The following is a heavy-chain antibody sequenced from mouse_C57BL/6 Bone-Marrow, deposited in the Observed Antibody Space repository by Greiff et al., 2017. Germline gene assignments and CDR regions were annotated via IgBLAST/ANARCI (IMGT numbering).Heavy chain of an antibody. J-gene: IGHJ3*01. CDR1: GYTFTDYN. D-gene: IGHD1-1*01. Sequence: EVQLQQSGPELVKPGASVKMSCKASGYTFTDYNMHWVKQSHGKSLEWIGYINPNNGGTSYNQKFKGKANLNVNKSSSTAYMELRSLTSEDSAVYCCSRNFFEYDGSSGWFAYWGQGTLVTVSA. V-gene: IGHV1-22*01. CDR3: SRNFFEYDGSSGWFAY. CDR2: INPNNGGT.